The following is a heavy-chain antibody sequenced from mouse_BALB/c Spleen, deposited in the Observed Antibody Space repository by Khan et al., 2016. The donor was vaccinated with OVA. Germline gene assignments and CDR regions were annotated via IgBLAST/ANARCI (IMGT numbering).Heavy chain of an antibody. CDR2: ISGDSSTI. V-gene: IGHV5-17*02. J-gene: IGHJ2*01. CDR3: ATSYFYGYYFDY. Sequence: EVELVESGGGLVQPGGSRKLSCAASGFTFSSYGMHWVRQAPEKGLEWVAYISGDSSTIYYADTVQGRITISRDNPKNTLFLQMTGLMSEDTARYYCATSYFYGYYFDYWGPGTTLTVSS. CDR1: GFTFSSYG. D-gene: IGHD1-1*01.